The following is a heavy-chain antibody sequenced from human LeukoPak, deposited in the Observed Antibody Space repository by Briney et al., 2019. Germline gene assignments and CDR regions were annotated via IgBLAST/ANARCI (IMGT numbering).Heavy chain of an antibody. CDR1: GFSLSTSGVG. CDR2: IYWDDDK. V-gene: IGHV2-5*02. D-gene: IGHD4-11*01. CDR3: VHRRIYSPFDY. Sequence: ESGPTLVKPTQTLTLTCTFSGFSLSTSGVGVGWIRQPPGKALEWLALIYWDDDKRYNSSLKSRPTITKDTSKNQVVLTMTNVDPVDTATYYCVHRRIYSPFDYWGQGALVTVSS. J-gene: IGHJ4*02.